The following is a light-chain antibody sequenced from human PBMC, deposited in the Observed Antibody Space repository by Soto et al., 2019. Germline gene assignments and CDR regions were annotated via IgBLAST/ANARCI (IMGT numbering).Light chain of an antibody. J-gene: IGLJ3*02. CDR3: EAWDSSLSAGV. CDR2: DIN. V-gene: IGLV1-51*01. CDR1: SSNIGNNY. Sequence: QSVLTQPPSVSAAPGQKVTISCSGSSSNIGNNYVSWYRQFPGTAPKLLIYDINKRPSGIPDRFSASKSGTSATLGITGLQTGDEADYYCEAWDSSLSAGVFGGGTKVTVL.